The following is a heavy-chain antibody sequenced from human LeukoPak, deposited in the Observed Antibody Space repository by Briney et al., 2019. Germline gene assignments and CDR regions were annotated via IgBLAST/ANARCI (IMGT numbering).Heavy chain of an antibody. CDR3: ARDITGRKYYIAF. CDR2: IGYSGSDI. V-gene: IGHV3-30*02. Sequence: GGSLRLSCAASGFTFSSFGMHWVRQAPGEGLEWVAYIGYSGSDIYYADSVKGRFTISRDNSKNTVHLQLSSLRAADTALYSCARDITGRKYYIAFWGQGTLVTVSS. CDR1: GFTFSSFG. D-gene: IGHD3-10*01. J-gene: IGHJ4*02.